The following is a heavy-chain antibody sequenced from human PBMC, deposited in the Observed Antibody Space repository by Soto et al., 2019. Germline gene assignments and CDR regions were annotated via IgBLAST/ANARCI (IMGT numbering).Heavy chain of an antibody. D-gene: IGHD3-16*01. CDR1: GFTFSSYA. CDR2: ISGSGGST. Sequence: EVQLLESGGGLVQPGGSLRLSCAASGFTFSSYAMSWVRQAPGKGLEWVSAISGSGGSTYYADSVKGRFTISRDNTKNKMYLQMNSLKADDTAVYYCAKGGRREAPYCYYYGIDVWGQGTTVTVSS. CDR3: AKGGRREAPYCYYYGIDV. J-gene: IGHJ6*02. V-gene: IGHV3-23*01.